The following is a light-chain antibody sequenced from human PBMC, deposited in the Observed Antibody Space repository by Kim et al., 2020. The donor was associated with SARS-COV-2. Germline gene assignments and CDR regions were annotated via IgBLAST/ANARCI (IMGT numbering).Light chain of an antibody. V-gene: IGKV3-20*01. Sequence: SPEERAPLSCRASQSVSSSSSDWYQQRCGQAPRLLIYGASNRATGIPDRFSGGGSGTDFTLTISRLEPEDFAVYYCQHYGNSRWTFGQGTKVEIK. CDR2: GAS. J-gene: IGKJ1*01. CDR1: QSVSSSS. CDR3: QHYGNSRWT.